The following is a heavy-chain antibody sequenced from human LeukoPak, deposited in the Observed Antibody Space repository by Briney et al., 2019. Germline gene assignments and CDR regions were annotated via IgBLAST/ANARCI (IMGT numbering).Heavy chain of an antibody. Sequence: APVKVSCKASGGTFSSYAISWVRQAPGQGLEWMGRIIPILGIANYAQKFQGRVTITADKSTSTAYMELSSLRSEDTAVYYCARVGYYGSGSYYNDYWGQGTLVTVSS. D-gene: IGHD3-10*01. CDR3: ARVGYYGSGSYYNDY. CDR2: IIPILGIA. J-gene: IGHJ4*02. V-gene: IGHV1-69*04. CDR1: GGTFSSYA.